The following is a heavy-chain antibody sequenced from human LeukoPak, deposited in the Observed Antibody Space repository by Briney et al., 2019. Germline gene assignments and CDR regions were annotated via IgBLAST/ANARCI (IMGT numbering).Heavy chain of an antibody. CDR2: IGAYNGNT. CDR1: GYTFTNYG. Sequence: GASVKVSCKGSGYTFTNYGIIWVRQAPGQGLEWMGWIGAYNGNTHNAQNLQGRVTMTTDTSTSTAYMELRSLRSDDTAVYYCARSSRWLSPGRESDCWGQGTLVTVSS. V-gene: IGHV1-18*01. D-gene: IGHD4-23*01. CDR3: ARSSRWLSPGRESDC. J-gene: IGHJ4*02.